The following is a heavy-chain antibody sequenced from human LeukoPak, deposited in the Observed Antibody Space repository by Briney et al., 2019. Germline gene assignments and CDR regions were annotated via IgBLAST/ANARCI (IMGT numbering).Heavy chain of an antibody. V-gene: IGHV3-48*03. D-gene: IGHD2-2*02. J-gene: IGHJ4*02. CDR2: ISSSGSTI. CDR3: ARAGRYCSSTSCYSGLGY. CDR1: GFTFSSYE. Sequence: GGSLRLSCAASGFTFSSYEMNWVRQAPGKGLEWVSYISSSGSTIYYADSVKGRFTISRDNAKNSLYLQMNSLRAEDTAVYYCARAGRYCSSTSCYSGLGYWGRGTLVTVPS.